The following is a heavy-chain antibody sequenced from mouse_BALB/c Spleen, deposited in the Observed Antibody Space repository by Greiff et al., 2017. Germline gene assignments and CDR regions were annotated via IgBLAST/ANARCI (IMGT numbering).Heavy chain of an antibody. V-gene: IGHV2-2*02. CDR2: IWSGGST. CDR1: GFSLTSYG. CDR3: ARIKGYYGSSSPWFAY. J-gene: IGHJ3*01. D-gene: IGHD1-1*01. Sequence: VKLVESGPGLVQPSQSLSITCTVSGFSLTSYGVHWVRQSPGKGLEWLGVIWSGGSTDYNAAFISRLSISKDNSKSQVFFKMNSLQANDTAIYYCARIKGYYGSSSPWFAYWGQGTLVTVSA.